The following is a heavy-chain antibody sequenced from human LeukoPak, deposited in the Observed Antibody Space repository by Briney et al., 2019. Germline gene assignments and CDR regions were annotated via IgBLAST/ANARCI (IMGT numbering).Heavy chain of an antibody. D-gene: IGHD3-3*01. Sequence: ASVKVSCTVSGYTLTELSMHWVRQAPGKGLEWMGGFDPEDGETIYAQKFQGRATMTEDTSTDTAYMELSSLRSEDTAVYYCATGDPRYYDFWSGYYKNYYYGMDVWGQGTTVTVSS. CDR1: GYTLTELS. V-gene: IGHV1-24*01. CDR2: FDPEDGET. CDR3: ATGDPRYYDFWSGYYKNYYYGMDV. J-gene: IGHJ6*02.